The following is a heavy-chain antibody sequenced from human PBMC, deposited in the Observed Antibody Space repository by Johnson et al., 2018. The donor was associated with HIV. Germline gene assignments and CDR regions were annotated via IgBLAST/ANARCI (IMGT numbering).Heavy chain of an antibody. CDR1: GFTFSIYA. V-gene: IGHV3-30*04. Sequence: QVQLVESGGGLVQPGGSLRLSCAASGFTFSIYAIHWARQAPGKGLEWVAVVSYDGSNKYLADSVKGRFTISRENAKNSLYLQMNSLRAEDTALYYCAKDVVPAARVWLAFDVWGQGTMLTVSS. J-gene: IGHJ3*01. CDR3: AKDVVPAARVWLAFDV. CDR2: VSYDGSNK. D-gene: IGHD2-2*01.